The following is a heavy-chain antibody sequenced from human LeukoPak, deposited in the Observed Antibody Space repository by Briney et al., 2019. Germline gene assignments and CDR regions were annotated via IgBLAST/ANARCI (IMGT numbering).Heavy chain of an antibody. Sequence: ASVKVFCKVSGYTLTELSMHWVRQAPGKGLEWMGGFDPEDGETIYAQKFQGRVTMTEDTSTDTAYMELSSLRSEDTAVYYCATGGKYSSSWYNFDYWGQGTLVTVSS. J-gene: IGHJ4*02. D-gene: IGHD6-13*01. CDR2: FDPEDGET. V-gene: IGHV1-24*01. CDR3: ATGGKYSSSWYNFDY. CDR1: GYTLTELS.